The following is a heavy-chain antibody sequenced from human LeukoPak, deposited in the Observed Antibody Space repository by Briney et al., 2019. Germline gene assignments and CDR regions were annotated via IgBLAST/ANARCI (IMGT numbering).Heavy chain of an antibody. CDR2: ISSSSSYI. CDR1: GFTFSSYS. CDR3: ARFLYSSTFWFDP. J-gene: IGHJ5*02. D-gene: IGHD6-19*01. V-gene: IGHV3-21*01. Sequence: TGGSRRLSCAASGFTFSSYSMNWVRQAPGKGLEWVSSISSSSSYIYYADSVKGRFTISRDNAKNSLYLQMNSLRAEDTAVYYCARFLYSSTFWFDPWGQGTLVTVSS.